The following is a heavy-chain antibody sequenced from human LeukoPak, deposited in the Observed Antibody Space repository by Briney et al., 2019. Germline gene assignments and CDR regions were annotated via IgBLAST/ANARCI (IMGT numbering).Heavy chain of an antibody. Sequence: GGSLRLSCAASGFTFSHYSMNWVRQAPGKGLEWVSAISGSGGSTYYADSVKGRFTISRDNSKNTLYLQMNSLRAEDTAVYYCAKDPYGSGSTHNWFDPWGQGTLVTVSS. CDR2: ISGSGGST. CDR3: AKDPYGSGSTHNWFDP. J-gene: IGHJ5*02. D-gene: IGHD3-10*01. V-gene: IGHV3-23*01. CDR1: GFTFSHYS.